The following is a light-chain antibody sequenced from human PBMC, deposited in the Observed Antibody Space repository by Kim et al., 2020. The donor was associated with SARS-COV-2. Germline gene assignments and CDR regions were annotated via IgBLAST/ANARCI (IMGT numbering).Light chain of an antibody. Sequence: ASVGDRVTITCRASQGIRSWLAWYQQNPGNAPKVLIYAASSSQTGVPSRFSGSGSGTDFTLTISSLQPEDFATYYCQQANSFPLTFGGGTKVDIK. CDR2: AAS. CDR1: QGIRSW. J-gene: IGKJ4*01. V-gene: IGKV1-12*01. CDR3: QQANSFPLT.